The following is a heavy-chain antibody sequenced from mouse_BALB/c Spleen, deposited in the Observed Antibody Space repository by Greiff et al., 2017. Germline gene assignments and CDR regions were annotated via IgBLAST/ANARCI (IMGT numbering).Heavy chain of an antibody. D-gene: IGHD4-1*01. CDR2: IYPYNGGT. J-gene: IGHJ4*01. V-gene: IGHV1S29*02. CDR3: ARRDWDYAMDY. Sequence: EVQLQQSGPELVKPGASVKISCKASGYTFTDYNMHWVKQSHGKSLEWIGYIYPYNGGTGYNQKFKSKATLTVDNSSSTAYMELRSLTSEDSAVYYCARRDWDYAMDYWGQGTSVTVSS. CDR1: GYTFTDYN.